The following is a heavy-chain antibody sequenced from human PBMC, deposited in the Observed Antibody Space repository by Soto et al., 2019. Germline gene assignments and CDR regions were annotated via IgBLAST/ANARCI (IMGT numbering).Heavy chain of an antibody. J-gene: IGHJ5*02. CDR1: GGYISSGTW. Sequence: LETLSLTYAVSGGYISSGTWWSRVRPSPGRGLEWIGEIYHSGSPNYNPSLKSRVTMSVDKSKNLFSLSLSSVTAADSALYYCARRIPAAPNWFDPWGQGTLVTVS. CDR2: IYHSGSP. V-gene: IGHV4-4*02. D-gene: IGHD2-2*01. CDR3: ARRIPAAPNWFDP.